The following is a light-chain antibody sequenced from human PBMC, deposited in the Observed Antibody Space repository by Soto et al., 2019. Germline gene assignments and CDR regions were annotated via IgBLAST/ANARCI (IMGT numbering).Light chain of an antibody. CDR2: GAS. J-gene: IGKJ1*01. V-gene: IGKV3-15*01. CDR3: QHYNNGPR. CDR1: QSVTTN. Sequence: EVVMTQSPATVSVSPGERATLSCRASQSVTTNMAWYQQKPGQAPRLLIYGASTRATGVPARFSGSGSGTEITLTISSLQSEDFAVYYCQHYNNGPRFGQGTKVDIK.